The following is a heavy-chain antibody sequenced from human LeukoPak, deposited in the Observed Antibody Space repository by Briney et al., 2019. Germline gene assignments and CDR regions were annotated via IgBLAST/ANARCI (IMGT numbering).Heavy chain of an antibody. D-gene: IGHD5-24*01. Sequence: GASVKISCKASGYIDTYYYMHLVRQATGQGLQWMGIINPSGGSTCYTQRFQGRVTMTRDTSTSTVYMELSSLRSEDTAVYYCAREQSPYAMDVWGQGTTVTVSS. J-gene: IGHJ6*02. V-gene: IGHV1-46*01. CDR3: AREQSPYAMDV. CDR1: GYIDTYYY. CDR2: INPSGGST.